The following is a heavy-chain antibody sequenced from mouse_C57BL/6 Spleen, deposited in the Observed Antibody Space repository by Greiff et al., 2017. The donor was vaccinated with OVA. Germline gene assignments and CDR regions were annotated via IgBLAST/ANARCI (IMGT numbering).Heavy chain of an antibody. V-gene: IGHV1-76*01. CDR3: ASQPYYSNYNYAMDY. J-gene: IGHJ4*01. Sequence: VQLQQSGAELVRPGASVKLSCKASGYTFTDYYINWVKQRPGQGLEWIARIYPGSGNTYYNEKFKGKATLTAEKSSSTAYMQLSSLTSEDSAVYFCASQPYYSNYNYAMDYWGQGTSVTVSS. CDR1: GYTFTDYY. CDR2: IYPGSGNT. D-gene: IGHD2-5*01.